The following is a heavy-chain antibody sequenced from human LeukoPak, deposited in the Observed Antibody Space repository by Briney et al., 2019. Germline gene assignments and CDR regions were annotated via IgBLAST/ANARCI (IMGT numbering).Heavy chain of an antibody. D-gene: IGHD6-13*01. Sequence: SETLSLTCTVSGGSISNYYWSWIRQPPGKGLEWVAYIYYSGSTNYNPSLKSRVTISVDTSKNQFFLKLNSVTAADTAVYYCARGPNRYSSGWYYFDNWGQGTLVTVSS. V-gene: IGHV4-59*01. CDR1: GGSISNYY. CDR3: ARGPNRYSSGWYYFDN. CDR2: IYYSGST. J-gene: IGHJ4*02.